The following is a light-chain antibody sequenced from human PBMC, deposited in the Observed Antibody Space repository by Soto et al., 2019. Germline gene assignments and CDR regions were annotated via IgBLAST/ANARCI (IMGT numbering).Light chain of an antibody. J-gene: IGKJ1*01. CDR2: GAS. CDR1: QSVGTN. CDR3: QQYNNWPET. Sequence: EIEMTQSPATLTLSPGERATLSCRASQSVGTNLAWYQQKPGQAPRLLIFGASTRATGVPARISGSGSGTDFTITISSLQSEDFAMYYCQQYNNWPETFGQGTEVEIK. V-gene: IGKV3-15*01.